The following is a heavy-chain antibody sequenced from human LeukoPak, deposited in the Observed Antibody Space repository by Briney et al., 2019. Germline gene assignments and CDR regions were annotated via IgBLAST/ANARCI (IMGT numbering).Heavy chain of an antibody. Sequence: SETLSLTCTVSGGSISSSSYYWGWIRQPPGKGLEWIGSIYYSASTYYNPSLKSRVTISVDTSKNQFSLKLSSVTAADTAVYYCASSPRVGVVIYFDYWGQGTLATVSS. J-gene: IGHJ4*02. CDR1: GGSISSSSYY. CDR3: ASSPRVGVVIYFDY. CDR2: IYYSAST. D-gene: IGHD3-3*01. V-gene: IGHV4-39*07.